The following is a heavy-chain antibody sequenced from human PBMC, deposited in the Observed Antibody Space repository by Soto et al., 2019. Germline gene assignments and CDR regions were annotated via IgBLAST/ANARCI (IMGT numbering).Heavy chain of an antibody. Sequence: SVKVSCKASGGTFSSYAISWVRQAPGQGLEWMGGIIPIFGTANYAQKFQGRVMITADESTSTAYMELSSLRSEDTAVYYCARAAGGYSSSWSLPYYFDYWGQGTLVTVSS. CDR2: IIPIFGTA. CDR3: ARAAGGYSSSWSLPYYFDY. J-gene: IGHJ4*02. D-gene: IGHD6-13*01. V-gene: IGHV1-69*13. CDR1: GGTFSSYA.